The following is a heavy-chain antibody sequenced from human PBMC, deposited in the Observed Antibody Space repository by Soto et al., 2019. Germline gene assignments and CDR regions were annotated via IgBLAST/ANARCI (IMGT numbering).Heavy chain of an antibody. D-gene: IGHD5-18*01. CDR1: GGSISSSSYY. V-gene: IGHV4-39*01. CDR2: IFYSGST. CDR3: ACIFSGGYSYGFYYHGMDV. J-gene: IGHJ6*02. Sequence: SETLSLTCTVSGGSISSSSYYWGWIRQPPGKGLEWIGSIFYSGSTYYNPSLKSRVPISVDTSKNQVSLKLTSVTAADTAVYYCACIFSGGYSYGFYYHGMDVWGQGTTVTVSS.